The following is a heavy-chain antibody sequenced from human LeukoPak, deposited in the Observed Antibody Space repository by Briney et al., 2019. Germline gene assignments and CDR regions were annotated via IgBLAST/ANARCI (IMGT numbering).Heavy chain of an antibody. V-gene: IGHV3-23*01. J-gene: IGHJ6*03. CDR3: AKVMKGSERLTMVRGVIIKTAGLYYMDV. Sequence: TGGSLRLSCAASGFTLSSYAMSWFRQAPGKGLEWVSSISASGGSTNYADSAKGRFTISRDKSKYKVYLQLNSLRAEDTAVYYCAKVMKGSERLTMVRGVIIKTAGLYYMDVWGKGTTVTVSS. CDR1: GFTLSSYA. D-gene: IGHD3-10*01. CDR2: ISASGGST.